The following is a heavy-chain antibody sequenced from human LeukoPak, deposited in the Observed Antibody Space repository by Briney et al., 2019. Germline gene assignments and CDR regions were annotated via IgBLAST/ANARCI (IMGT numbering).Heavy chain of an antibody. Sequence: GGSLRLSCAASGFTFSSYAMHWVRQAPGKGLEWVAVISYDGSNKYYADSVKGRFTISRDNSKNTLYLQMNSLRAEDTAVYYCARVSSSWYLDYWGQGTLVTVSS. CDR3: ARVSSSWYLDY. CDR1: GFTFSSYA. CDR2: ISYDGSNK. D-gene: IGHD6-13*01. V-gene: IGHV3-30-3*01. J-gene: IGHJ4*02.